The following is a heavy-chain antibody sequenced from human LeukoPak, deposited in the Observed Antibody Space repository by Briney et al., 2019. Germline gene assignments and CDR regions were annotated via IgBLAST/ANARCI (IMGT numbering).Heavy chain of an antibody. CDR1: GFTFSSYW. D-gene: IGHD6-19*01. J-gene: IGHJ5*02. V-gene: IGHV3-74*01. CDR3: ARTWIPVTGKFDP. CDR2: TNTDGSST. Sequence: PGGSLRLSCAASGFTFSSYWMHWVRQAPGKGLVWVSRTNTDGSSTSYADSVKGRFTISRDNAKNTLYLQMSSLRAEETAVYYLARTWIPVTGKFDPSGQGTLVTVSS.